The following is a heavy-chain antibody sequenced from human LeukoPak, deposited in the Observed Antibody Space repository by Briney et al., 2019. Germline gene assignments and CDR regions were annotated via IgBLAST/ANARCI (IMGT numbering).Heavy chain of an antibody. CDR3: ARDARVDIVGATSPGDY. CDR2: IWYDGSNK. V-gene: IGHV3-33*01. J-gene: IGHJ4*02. D-gene: IGHD1-26*01. CDR1: GFTFSSYG. Sequence: GGSLRLSCAASGFTFSSYGMHWVRQAPGKGLEWVAVIWYDGSNKYYADSVKGRFTISGDNSKNTLYLQMNSLRAEDTAVYYCARDARVDIVGATSPGDYWGQGTLVSVSS.